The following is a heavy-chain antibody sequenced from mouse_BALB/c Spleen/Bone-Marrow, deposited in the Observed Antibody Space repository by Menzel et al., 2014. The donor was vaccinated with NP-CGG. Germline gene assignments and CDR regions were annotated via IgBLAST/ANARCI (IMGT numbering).Heavy chain of an antibody. CDR1: GFTFSSYA. CDR3: ARGGFRGLDY. J-gene: IGHJ2*01. V-gene: IGHV5-6-5*01. Sequence: EVMLVESGGGLVKPGGSLKLSCAASGFTFSSYAMSWVRQTPEKRLEWVASISSGGGTYYPDSVKGRFTISRDNARNILYLQMSSLRSEDTAMYYCARGGFRGLDYWGQGTTLTVSS. CDR2: ISSGGGT.